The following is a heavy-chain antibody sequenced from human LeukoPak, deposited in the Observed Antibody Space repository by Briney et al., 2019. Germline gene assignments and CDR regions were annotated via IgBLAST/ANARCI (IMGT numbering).Heavy chain of an antibody. Sequence: RGESLKISCRGSGYSFTSYWIGWVRQMPGKGLEWMGIIYPGDSDTRYSPSFQGRVTISADKSISTAYLQWSSLKASDTAMYYCARARSGYSGYGPFDYWGQGTLVTVSS. V-gene: IGHV5-51*01. D-gene: IGHD5-12*01. CDR2: IYPGDSDT. J-gene: IGHJ4*02. CDR1: GYSFTSYW. CDR3: ARARSGYSGYGPFDY.